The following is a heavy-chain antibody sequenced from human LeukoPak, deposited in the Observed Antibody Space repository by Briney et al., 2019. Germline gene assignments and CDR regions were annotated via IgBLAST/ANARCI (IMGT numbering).Heavy chain of an antibody. CDR3: ARPPPSCSSTSCYQHY. J-gene: IGHJ4*02. Sequence: GGALRLSCAASGFTFSSFGMHWVRQAPGKGLEWVAIISPVGNNKYYPYSVKGRFTISRDNSKNTLYLQMNSLRVEDTAVYYCARPPPSCSSTSCYQHYWGQGTLVTVSS. V-gene: IGHV3-30*03. D-gene: IGHD2-2*01. CDR1: GFTFSSFG. CDR2: ISPVGNNK.